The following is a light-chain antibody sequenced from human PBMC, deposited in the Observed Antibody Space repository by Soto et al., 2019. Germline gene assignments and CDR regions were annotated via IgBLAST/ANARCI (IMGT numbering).Light chain of an antibody. Sequence: QSALTQPPSASGSPGQSVTISCTGSSSDVGGYNHVSWYQHHPSKAPKLLIYDVTERPSGVPDRFSGSKSGNTASLTVSGLQPEDEADYYCSSFAGYNFLDVFGTGTKVTVL. CDR3: SSFAGYNFLDV. CDR1: SSDVGGYNH. CDR2: DVT. V-gene: IGLV2-8*01. J-gene: IGLJ1*01.